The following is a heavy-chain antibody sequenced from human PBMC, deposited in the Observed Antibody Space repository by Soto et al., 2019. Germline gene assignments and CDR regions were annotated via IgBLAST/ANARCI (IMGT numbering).Heavy chain of an antibody. D-gene: IGHD6-6*01. CDR3: AKDHSSSPRIYYFDY. CDR2: ISGSGGST. CDR1: GFTFSSYA. J-gene: IGHJ4*02. V-gene: IGHV3-23*01. Sequence: GGSLRLSCAASGFTFSSYAMSWVRQAPGKGLEWVSAISGSGGSTYYADSVKGRFTISRDNSKNTLYLQMNSLRAEDTAVYYCAKDHSSSPRIYYFDYWGQGTLVTVSS.